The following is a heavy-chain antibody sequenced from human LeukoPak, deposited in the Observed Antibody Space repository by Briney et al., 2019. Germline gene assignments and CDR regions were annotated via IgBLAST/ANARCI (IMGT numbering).Heavy chain of an antibody. CDR1: GGTFSSYT. CDR3: AKSRVTTVVTGSFDY. J-gene: IGHJ4*02. V-gene: IGHV1-69*13. Sequence: SVKVSCKASGGTFSSYTINWVRQAPGQGLEWMGGIIPVFGTANYVQKFQGRVTITADESTSTAYMELSSLRSEDTAVYYCAKSRVTTVVTGSFDYWGQGTLVTVSS. CDR2: IIPVFGTA. D-gene: IGHD4-23*01.